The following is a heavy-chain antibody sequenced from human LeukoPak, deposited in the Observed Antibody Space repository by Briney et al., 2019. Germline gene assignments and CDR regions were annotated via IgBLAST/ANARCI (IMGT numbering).Heavy chain of an antibody. V-gene: IGHV1-8*01. Sequence: ASVKVSCKASGYTFTSYDINWVRQATGQGLEWTGWMNPNSGNTGYAQKFQGRVTMTRNTSISTAYMELSSLRSEDTAVYYCARGLAYCGGDCYNYWGQGTLVTVSS. J-gene: IGHJ4*02. CDR1: GYTFTSYD. CDR2: MNPNSGNT. CDR3: ARGLAYCGGDCYNY. D-gene: IGHD2-21*02.